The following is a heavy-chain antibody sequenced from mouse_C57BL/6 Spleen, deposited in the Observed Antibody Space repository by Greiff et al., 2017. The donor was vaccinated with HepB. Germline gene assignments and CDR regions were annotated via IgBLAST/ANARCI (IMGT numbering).Heavy chain of an antibody. CDR2: IDPEDGDT. Sequence: EVQLQQSGAELVRPGASVKLSCTASGFNIKDYYMHWVKQRPEQGLEWIGRIDPEDGDTEYAPKFPGKATMTADTSSNTAYLQLSSLTSEDTAVYYCTTYYGSTYYFDYWGQGTTLTVSS. V-gene: IGHV14-1*01. D-gene: IGHD1-1*01. CDR3: TTYYGSTYYFDY. J-gene: IGHJ2*01. CDR1: GFNIKDYY.